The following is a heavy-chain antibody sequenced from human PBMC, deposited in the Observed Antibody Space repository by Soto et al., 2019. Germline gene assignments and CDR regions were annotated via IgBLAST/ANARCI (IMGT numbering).Heavy chain of an antibody. CDR1: GGSFSGYY. D-gene: IGHD3-22*01. V-gene: IGHV4-34*01. CDR3: ARGITMLVAVQGHAHDNEYFDT. CDR2: INNSGST. J-gene: IGHJ4*02. Sequence: SETLSLTCAVYGGSFSGYYWSWIRQPPGKGLEWIGEINNSGSTNQNPSLKSRVTISVDTSKNQFSLKLQSVTAADTAVYYCARGITMLVAVQGHAHDNEYFDTWGQGTLVTVSS.